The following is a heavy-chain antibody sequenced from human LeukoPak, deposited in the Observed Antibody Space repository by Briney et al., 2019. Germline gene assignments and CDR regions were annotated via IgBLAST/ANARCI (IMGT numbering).Heavy chain of an antibody. Sequence: GESLKFSCKGSGYNFTNYWIGWVRQVPGKGLEWLGIIYPGDSDTRYSPSFQGQVTISADKSISTAFLQWRSLRASDSALYYCASHVRSRYSSVWPSDSWGQGTLVTVSS. CDR2: IYPGDSDT. CDR3: ASHVRSRYSSVWPSDS. V-gene: IGHV5-51*01. CDR1: GYNFTNYW. J-gene: IGHJ4*02. D-gene: IGHD6-19*01.